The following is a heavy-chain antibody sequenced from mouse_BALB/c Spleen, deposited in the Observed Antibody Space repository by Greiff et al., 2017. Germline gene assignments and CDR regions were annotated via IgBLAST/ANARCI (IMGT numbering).Heavy chain of an antibody. D-gene: IGHD2-3*01. J-gene: IGHJ3*01. Sequence: VQLQQSGAELVRPGTSVKVSCKASGYNFTSYWINWVKLRPGQGLEWIGDIYPGSGSTNYNEKFKSKATLTVDTSSSTAYMQLSSLASEDSALYYCARGGGYYLFAYWGQGTLVTVSA. V-gene: IGHV1-55*01. CDR3: ARGGGYYLFAY. CDR1: GYNFTSYW. CDR2: IYPGSGST.